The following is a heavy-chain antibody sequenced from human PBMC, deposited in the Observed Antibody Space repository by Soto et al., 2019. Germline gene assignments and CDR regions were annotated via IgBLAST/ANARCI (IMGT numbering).Heavy chain of an antibody. CDR3: AASIFYYGMDV. CDR2: IYPGDSDT. J-gene: IGHJ6*02. V-gene: IGHV5-51*01. CDR1: GYTFTNYW. Sequence: GESLKISCTGSGYTFTNYWIGWVRQMPGKGPEWMGIIYPGDSDTKYNPSFQGQVTISADESITNTYLQWSRLKASDTAIYYCAASIFYYGMDVWGQGTTVTVSS.